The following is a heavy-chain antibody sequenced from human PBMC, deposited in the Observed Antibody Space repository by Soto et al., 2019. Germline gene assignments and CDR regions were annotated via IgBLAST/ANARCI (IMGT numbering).Heavy chain of an antibody. V-gene: IGHV3-74*03. Sequence: EVQLVESGGGLVQPGGSLRLSCAASGFTFSNYWMHWVRQAPGTELVWVSRINNDGSSATYADSVEGRFTISRDNAKSTLYLQMNSLRAEDTAVYYCASSGYYLPFDYWGQGTLVTVSS. D-gene: IGHD3-22*01. J-gene: IGHJ4*02. CDR3: ASSGYYLPFDY. CDR1: GFTFSNYW. CDR2: INNDGSSA.